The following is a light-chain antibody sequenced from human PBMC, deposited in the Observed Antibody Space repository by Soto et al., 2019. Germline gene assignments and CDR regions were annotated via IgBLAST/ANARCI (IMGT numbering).Light chain of an antibody. V-gene: IGKV3-20*01. CDR1: QSVSSSY. J-gene: IGKJ3*01. CDR3: QQYGSSLFT. Sequence: IGVTKSAGTVSLSPGERATLSCRASQSVSSSYLAWYQQKPGQAPRLLIYGASSRATGIPDRFSGSGSGTDFTLTISRLEPEDFAVYYCQQYGSSLFTFGPGTKVDIK. CDR2: GAS.